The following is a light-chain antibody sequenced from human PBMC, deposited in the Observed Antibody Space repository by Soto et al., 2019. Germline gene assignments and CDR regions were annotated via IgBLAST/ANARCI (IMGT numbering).Light chain of an antibody. J-gene: IGKJ4*01. CDR3: QRFNRWPLS. V-gene: IGKV3-15*01. CDR2: DTS. CDR1: QSVGST. Sequence: VVLTQSPAALSVSPCEIVTLSCWASQSVGSTLNWYQQRPGQAPRLLIYDTSIRATGIPARFSGSGSGTEFTLTIASLQSEDFGVYYCQRFNRWPLSFGGGTKVDIK.